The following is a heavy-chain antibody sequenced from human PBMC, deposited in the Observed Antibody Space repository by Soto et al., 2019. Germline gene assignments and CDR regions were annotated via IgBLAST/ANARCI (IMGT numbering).Heavy chain of an antibody. CDR2: ISGSGGST. Sequence: TGGSLRLSCAASGCTFISYALIWVRQAPGKGLEWVSSISGSGGSTYYADSVKGRFTISRDNSKNTLYLQMNSLRAEDTAVYYCAKEDVSGYYYSGLWGQGTLVTVSS. D-gene: IGHD3-22*01. CDR3: AKEDVSGYYYSGL. V-gene: IGHV3-23*01. J-gene: IGHJ4*02. CDR1: GCTFISYA.